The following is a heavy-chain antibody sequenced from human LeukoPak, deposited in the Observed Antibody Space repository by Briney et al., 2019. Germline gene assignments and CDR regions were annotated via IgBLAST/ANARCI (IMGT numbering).Heavy chain of an antibody. D-gene: IGHD3-10*01. CDR1: GGSINSGDYY. Sequence: SQTLSLTCTVSGGSINSGDYYLSWIRQPPGKGLEWIGYIYYSGSTYYNPSLKSRVTLSVDTSKSQFSLKLNSVTAADTAVYYCARGAYYYASGSYAFDIWGQGTMVAVSS. CDR2: IYYSGST. CDR3: ARGAYYYASGSYAFDI. J-gene: IGHJ3*02. V-gene: IGHV4-30-4*01.